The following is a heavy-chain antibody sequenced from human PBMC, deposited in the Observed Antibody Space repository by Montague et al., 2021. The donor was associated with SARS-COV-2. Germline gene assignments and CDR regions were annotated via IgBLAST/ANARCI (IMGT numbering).Heavy chain of an antibody. CDR2: TYHGGST. Sequence: SETLSLTCAVSGDSISSNNWWNWVRQAPGKGLERIGETYHGGSTNYNPSLKSRVTISVDKTKNQLYLKMRSVTAADTAVYYCARDLRQWLADYYCYGLDVWGQGTTVTVSS. CDR1: GDSISSNNW. CDR3: ARDLRQWLADYYCYGLDV. D-gene: IGHD6-19*01. J-gene: IGHJ6*02. V-gene: IGHV4-4*02.